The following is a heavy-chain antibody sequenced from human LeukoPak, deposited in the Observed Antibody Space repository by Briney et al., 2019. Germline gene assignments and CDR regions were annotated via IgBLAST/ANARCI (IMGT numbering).Heavy chain of an antibody. CDR1: GGSISSYY. CDR3: ARDRVNYYGSGSYPYYYMDV. V-gene: IGHV4-59*01. CDR2: IYYSGST. Sequence: PSETLSLTCTVSGGSISSYYWSWIRQPPGKGLEWIGYIYYSGSTNYNPSLKSRVTISVDTSKNQFSLKLSSVTAADTAVYYCARDRVNYYGSGSYPYYYMDVWRKGTTVTVSS. J-gene: IGHJ6*03. D-gene: IGHD3-10*01.